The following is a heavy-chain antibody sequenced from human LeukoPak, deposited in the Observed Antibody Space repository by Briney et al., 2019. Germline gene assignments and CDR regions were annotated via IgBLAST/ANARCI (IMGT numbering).Heavy chain of an antibody. J-gene: IGHJ4*02. CDR1: GYTFTSYY. V-gene: IGHV1-46*01. Sequence: ASVKVSCKASGYTFTSYYIHWVRQARAQGLEWMGIINPSGGSTSYAQKFQGRVTMTRDTSTSTVYMYLSSLRSEDTAMYYCARAPLGGNSGFWLYWGQGTLVTVSS. CDR3: ARAPLGGNSGFWLY. D-gene: IGHD4-23*01. CDR2: INPSGGST.